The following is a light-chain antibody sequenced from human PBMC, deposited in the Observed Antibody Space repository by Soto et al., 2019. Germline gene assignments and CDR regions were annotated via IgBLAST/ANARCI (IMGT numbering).Light chain of an antibody. J-gene: IGLJ1*01. CDR3: SSYTISNTLPFV. CDR1: SSDIGVYNY. V-gene: IGLV2-14*01. Sequence: QSALTQPPSASGSPGQSVTISCTGTSSDIGVYNYVSWYQQYPGKSPKLLIYEVTHRPSGVSNRFSGSKSGNTASLTISGLQAEDEADYYCSSYTISNTLPFVFGTGTKLTVL. CDR2: EVT.